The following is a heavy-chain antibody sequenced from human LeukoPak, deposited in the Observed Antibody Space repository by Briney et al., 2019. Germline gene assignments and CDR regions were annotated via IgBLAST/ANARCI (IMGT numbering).Heavy chain of an antibody. Sequence: GGSLRLSCAISGFIFNTNGMNWVRQSPGKGLEWLATIAGGDESTYYADSVKGRFAISRDNSKNTLYLQMNSLRAEDTAVYYCARDQGRVVPAARNWFDPWGQGTLVTVSS. V-gene: IGHV3-23*01. CDR2: IAGGDEST. J-gene: IGHJ5*02. CDR1: GFIFNTNG. D-gene: IGHD2-2*01. CDR3: ARDQGRVVPAARNWFDP.